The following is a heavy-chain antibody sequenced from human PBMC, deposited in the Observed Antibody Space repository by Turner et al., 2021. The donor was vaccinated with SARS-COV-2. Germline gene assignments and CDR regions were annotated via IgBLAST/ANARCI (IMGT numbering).Heavy chain of an antibody. CDR3: ARHKWRRGAFDY. CDR1: GFTVSSNY. J-gene: IGHJ4*02. D-gene: IGHD5-12*01. CDR2: IYSGGST. Sequence: EVQLVESGGGLVQPGGSLRLSCAASGFTVSSNYMGWVRRAPGKGLGWVSLIYSGGSTDYADSVKGRFTISRDNSKNTLSLQMNSLRAEDTAVYYCARHKWRRGAFDYWGQGTLVTVSS. V-gene: IGHV3-66*04.